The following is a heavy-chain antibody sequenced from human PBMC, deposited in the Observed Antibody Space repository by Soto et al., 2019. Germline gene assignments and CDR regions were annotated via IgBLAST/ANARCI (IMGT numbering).Heavy chain of an antibody. Sequence: QILSRAVAGVPSINFGFRWVRPPPGKGLEWVAVIVSDGSAKYHADSVEGRFTISRDNSKDTLYLQMNSLRAEDTAVYYCARDDAFGNENGFDSWGQGKMDT. V-gene: IGHV3-33*01. CDR2: IVSDGSAK. CDR3: ARDDAFGNENGFDS. CDR1: GVPSINFG. D-gene: IGHD1-1*01. J-gene: IGHJ3*02.